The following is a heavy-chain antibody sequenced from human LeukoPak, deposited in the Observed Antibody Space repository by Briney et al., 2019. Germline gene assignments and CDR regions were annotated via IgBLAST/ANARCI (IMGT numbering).Heavy chain of an antibody. CDR1: GFTFSSYW. J-gene: IGHJ4*02. CDR3: AREKPVAATKGTVDY. Sequence: PGGSLRLSCAASGFTFSSYWMSWVRQAPGKGLEWVANIKQDGSEKYYVDSVKGRFTISRDNAKNSLYLQMNSLRAEDTAVYYCAREKPVAATKGTVDYWGQGTLVTVSS. V-gene: IGHV3-7*01. D-gene: IGHD2-15*01. CDR2: IKQDGSEK.